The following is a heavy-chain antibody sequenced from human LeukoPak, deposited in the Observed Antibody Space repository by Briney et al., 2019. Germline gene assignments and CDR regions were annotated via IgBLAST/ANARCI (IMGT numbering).Heavy chain of an antibody. V-gene: IGHV4-59*01. CDR3: ARDGPYYYDSSGEYYYYGMDV. Sequence: TSETLSLTCTVSGGSTSSYYWSWIRQPPGKGLEWIGYIYYSGSTNYNPSLKSRVTISVDTSKNQFSLKLSSVTAADTAVYYCARDGPYYYDSSGEYYYYGMDVWGQGTTVTVSS. CDR2: IYYSGST. CDR1: GGSTSSYY. J-gene: IGHJ6*02. D-gene: IGHD3-22*01.